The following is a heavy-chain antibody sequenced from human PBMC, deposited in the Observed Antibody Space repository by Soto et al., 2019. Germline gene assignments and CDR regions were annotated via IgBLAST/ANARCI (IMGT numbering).Heavy chain of an antibody. CDR3: VKGEESLVVVVVAATLGNY. Sequence: GGSLRLSCSASGFTFSSYAMHWVRQAPGKGLEYVSAISSNGGSTYYADSVKGRFTISRDNSKNTLYLQMSSLRAEDTAVYYCVKGEESLVVVVVAATLGNYWGQGTLVTSPQ. CDR1: GFTFSSYA. V-gene: IGHV3-64D*08. CDR2: ISSNGGST. J-gene: IGHJ4*02. D-gene: IGHD2-15*01.